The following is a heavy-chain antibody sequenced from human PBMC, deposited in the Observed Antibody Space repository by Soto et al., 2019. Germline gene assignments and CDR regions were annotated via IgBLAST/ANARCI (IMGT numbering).Heavy chain of an antibody. V-gene: IGHV4-39*07. CDR3: ARDWGYSYGSQSWFDP. D-gene: IGHD5-18*01. J-gene: IGHJ5*02. CDR1: GGSISSSIYY. Sequence: TLSLTCTVSGGSISSSIYYWGWIRQPPGKGLEWIGSIYYSGSTYYNPSLKSRVTISVDTSKNQFSLKLSSVTAADTAVYYCARDWGYSYGSQSWFDPWGQGTLVTVSS. CDR2: IYYSGST.